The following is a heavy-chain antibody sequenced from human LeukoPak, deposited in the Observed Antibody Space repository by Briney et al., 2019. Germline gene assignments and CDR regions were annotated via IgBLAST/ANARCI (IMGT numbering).Heavy chain of an antibody. Sequence: PSETLSLTCAVYGGSFSGSYWTLIRQTPGRGLEWIGESSPTGDITGYNPSLKGRATISVASSKNQFSLKLTSVTAADTGVYYCARVPDFIARPCDSWGPGTLVTVSS. D-gene: IGHD2-21*01. CDR3: ARVPDFIARPCDS. V-gene: IGHV4-34*01. J-gene: IGHJ4*02. CDR1: GGSFSGSY. CDR2: SSPTGDIT.